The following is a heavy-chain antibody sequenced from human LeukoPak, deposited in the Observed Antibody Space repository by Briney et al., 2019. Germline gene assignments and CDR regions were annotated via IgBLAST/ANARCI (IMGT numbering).Heavy chain of an antibody. D-gene: IGHD4-23*01. CDR2: IYYSGST. V-gene: IGHV4-61*05. CDR3: ARRGYGGNSPFHNWFDP. J-gene: IGHJ5*02. Sequence: PSETLSLTCTVSGGSISSSSYYWSWIRQPPGKGLEWIGYIYYSGSTNYNPSLKSRVTISVDTSKNQFSLKLSSVTAADTAVYYCARRGYGGNSPFHNWFDPWGQGTLVTVSS. CDR1: GGSISSSSYY.